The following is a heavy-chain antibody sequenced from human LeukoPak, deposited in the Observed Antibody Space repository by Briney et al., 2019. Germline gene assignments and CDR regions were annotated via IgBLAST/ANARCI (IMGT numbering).Heavy chain of an antibody. CDR2: IWYDGSNK. CDR3: AKDLIGMFDY. V-gene: IGHV3-33*06. CDR1: GFTFNNYG. J-gene: IGHJ4*02. Sequence: GGSLRLSCAASGFTFNNYGMHWVRQAPGKGLEWVAVIWYDGSNKYYADSVKGRFTISRDNSKNTLYLQMNSLRAEDTAVYYCAKDLIGMFDYWGQGTLVTVSS.